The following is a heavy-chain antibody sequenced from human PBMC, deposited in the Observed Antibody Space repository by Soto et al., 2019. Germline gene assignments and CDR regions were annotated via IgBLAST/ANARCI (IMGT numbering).Heavy chain of an antibody. D-gene: IGHD3-16*02. CDR2: IYYSGST. Sequence: PSETLSLTCTVSGGSISSGGYYWSWIRQHPGKGLEWIGYIYYSGSTYYNPSLKSRVTISVDTSKNQFSLKLSSVTAADTAVYYCARDRADIMITFGGVIPNYYYGMDVWGQGXTVTVSS. V-gene: IGHV4-31*03. CDR3: ARDRADIMITFGGVIPNYYYGMDV. J-gene: IGHJ6*02. CDR1: GGSISSGGYY.